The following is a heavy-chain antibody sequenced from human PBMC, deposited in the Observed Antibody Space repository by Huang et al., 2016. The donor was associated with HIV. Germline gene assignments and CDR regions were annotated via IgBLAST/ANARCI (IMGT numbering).Heavy chain of an antibody. CDR1: GGSFSGHY. J-gene: IGHJ3*02. D-gene: IGHD3-22*01. V-gene: IGHV4-34*02. Sequence: QVQLQQWGAELLKPSETLSLTCAVSGGSFSGHYWTWIRQPPGRGLEWIGEISDSGSTNYNPSLKSRVTISGDTSQSQFSLKLNSVTAVDTAIYYCARMFKYDSGGYWGNDAFDIWGQGTMVTVSS. CDR3: ARMFKYDSGGYWGNDAFDI. CDR2: ISDSGST.